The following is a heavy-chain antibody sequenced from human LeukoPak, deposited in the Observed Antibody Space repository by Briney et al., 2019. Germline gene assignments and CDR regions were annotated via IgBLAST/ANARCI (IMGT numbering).Heavy chain of an antibody. J-gene: IGHJ4*02. CDR1: GGSISSSSYY. D-gene: IGHD5-18*01. CDR3: ARHFVLYSYRPMGGFDY. CDR2: IYYSGST. V-gene: IGHV4-39*01. Sequence: SETLSLTCTVSGGSISSSSYYWGWIRQPPGEGLEWIGSIYYSGSTYYNPSLKSRVTISVDTSKNQFSLKLSSVTAADTAVYYCARHFVLYSYRPMGGFDYWGQGTLVTVSS.